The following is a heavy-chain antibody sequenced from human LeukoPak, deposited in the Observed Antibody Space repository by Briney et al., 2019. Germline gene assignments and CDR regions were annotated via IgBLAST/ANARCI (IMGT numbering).Heavy chain of an antibody. CDR3: AREKTINGDYQRLLFDY. CDR1: GFTFSSYE. Sequence: GGSLRLSCAASGFTFSSYEMNWVRQAPGKGLEWVSSISSSGDTRYYADSVKGRFTISRDNAKNSMYLQMNSLRAEDTAVYYCAREKTINGDYQRLLFDYWGQGTLVTVSS. V-gene: IGHV3-48*03. D-gene: IGHD4-17*01. J-gene: IGHJ4*02. CDR2: ISSSGDTR.